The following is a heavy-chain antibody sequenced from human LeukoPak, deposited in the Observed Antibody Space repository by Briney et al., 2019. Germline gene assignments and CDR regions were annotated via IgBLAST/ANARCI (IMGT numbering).Heavy chain of an antibody. CDR1: GFTLSSYA. CDR3: AKCGHDSGSYYNAGYDY. Sequence: PGGSLRLSCAASGFTLSSYAMSWVRQAPGKGLEWVSAISGSGGSTYYADSVTGRFTISRDSSKNTLYLQMNSQRAEDTAVYYCAKCGHDSGSYYNAGYDYWGQGTLVTVSS. V-gene: IGHV3-23*01. D-gene: IGHD3-10*01. CDR2: ISGSGGST. J-gene: IGHJ4*02.